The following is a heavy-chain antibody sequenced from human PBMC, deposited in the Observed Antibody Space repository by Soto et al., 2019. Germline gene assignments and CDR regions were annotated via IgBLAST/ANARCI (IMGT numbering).Heavy chain of an antibody. CDR3: ARGGSSSWFLMFDP. V-gene: IGHV3-30-3*01. Sequence: GGSLRLSCAASEFTFSSYAMHWVRQAPGKGLEWVALISYDGSNKYYPDSVKGRFTISRDNSKNTLYLQMNSLRAEDTAVYYCARGGSSSWFLMFDPWGQGTLVTVSS. CDR2: ISYDGSNK. J-gene: IGHJ5*02. D-gene: IGHD6-13*01. CDR1: EFTFSSYA.